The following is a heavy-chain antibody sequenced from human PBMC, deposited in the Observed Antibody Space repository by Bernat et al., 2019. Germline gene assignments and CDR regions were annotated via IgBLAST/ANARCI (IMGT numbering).Heavy chain of an antibody. CDR3: AAAPSQVPAANIWFDP. D-gene: IGHD2-2*01. CDR1: GYTFINYG. J-gene: IGHJ5*01. CDR2: INPYNGNT. V-gene: IGHV1-18*01. Sequence: QVQLLQSGTDVKKPGASLRVSCKASGYTFINYGITWVRQAPGQGLEWMGWINPYNGNTNYAQTVQGRVTMTPDTSTSTAYMEMTSLRSDDTAVYYCAAAPSQVPAANIWFDPWGQGTLVTVSS.